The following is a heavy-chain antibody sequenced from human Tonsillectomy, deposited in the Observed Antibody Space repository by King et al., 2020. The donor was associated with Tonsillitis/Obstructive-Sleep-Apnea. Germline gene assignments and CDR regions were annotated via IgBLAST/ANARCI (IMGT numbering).Heavy chain of an antibody. CDR3: ASQYYYDSTGYYREYFQH. Sequence: HVQLQESGPGLVKPSETLSLTCTVSGGSISSYYWSWIRQPPGKGLEWIGHIYHIGITNYNPSLKSRVTISVDTSKNQFSLKLSSVTAADTAVYYCASQYYYDSTGYYREYFQHWGQGTLVTVSS. J-gene: IGHJ1*01. V-gene: IGHV4-59*01. D-gene: IGHD3-22*01. CDR1: GGSISSYY. CDR2: IYHIGIT.